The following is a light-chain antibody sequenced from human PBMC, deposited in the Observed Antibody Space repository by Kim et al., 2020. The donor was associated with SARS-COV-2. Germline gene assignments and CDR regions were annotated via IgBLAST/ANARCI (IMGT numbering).Light chain of an antibody. V-gene: IGLV4-60*03. CDR1: RGHLSNI. CDR3: ETWDSNTRV. Sequence: SVKLTCTLNRGHLSNIVAWHQQRPGKAPRYWLKLEGSGRYNKGSGVPVRFSGSISGADRYLPISNLQSEDEDDYYCETWDSNTRVFGGGTQLTVL. J-gene: IGLJ3*02. CDR2: LEGSGRY.